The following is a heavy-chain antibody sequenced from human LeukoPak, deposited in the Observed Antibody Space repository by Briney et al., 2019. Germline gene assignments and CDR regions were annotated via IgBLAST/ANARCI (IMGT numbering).Heavy chain of an antibody. J-gene: IGHJ6*02. CDR3: AKDLEATHYYYYGVDV. CDR2: ISYDGSNK. V-gene: IGHV3-30*18. D-gene: IGHD1-26*01. Sequence: GGSLRLSCAASGFTFSSYGMHWVRQAPGKGLEWVAVISYDGSNKYYADSVKGRFTISRDNSKNTLYLQMNSLRAEDTAVYYCAKDLEATHYYYYGVDVWGQGTTVTVSS. CDR1: GFTFSSYG.